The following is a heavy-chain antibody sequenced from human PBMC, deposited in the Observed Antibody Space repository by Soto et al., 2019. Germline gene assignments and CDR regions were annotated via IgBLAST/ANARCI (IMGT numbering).Heavy chain of an antibody. D-gene: IGHD3-10*01. Sequence: LRLSCAASGFTFSSYAMSCVRQAPGKVLKWVSAISGSGGSTYYADSVKGRFTISRDNSKNTLYLQMNSLRAEDTAVYYCAKDGRITMVRGVPRLYGMDVWGQGTTVTVSS. CDR1: GFTFSSYA. J-gene: IGHJ6*02. CDR2: ISGSGGST. CDR3: AKDGRITMVRGVPRLYGMDV. V-gene: IGHV3-23*01.